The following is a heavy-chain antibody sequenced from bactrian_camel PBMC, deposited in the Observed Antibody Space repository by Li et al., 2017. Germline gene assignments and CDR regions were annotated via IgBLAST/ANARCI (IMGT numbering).Heavy chain of an antibody. D-gene: IGHD2*01. J-gene: IGHJ4*01. V-gene: IGHV3S55*01. CDR3: AARAGYCYNALTTKYYNY. Sequence: VQLVESGGGSVQAGGSLRLSCAASGYTFSRYCMGWFRQAPGKDREAVATLDYRGRTAYQDSVKGRFTITKDNAKNNLYLQMNSLKPEDTAMYYCAARAGYCYNALTTKYYNYWGQGTQVTVS. CDR1: GYTFSRYC. CDR2: LDYRGRT.